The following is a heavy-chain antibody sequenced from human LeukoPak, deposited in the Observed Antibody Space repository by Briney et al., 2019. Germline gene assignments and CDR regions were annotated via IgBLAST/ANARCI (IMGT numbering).Heavy chain of an antibody. CDR1: GYPFSSYD. V-gene: IGHV1-8*03. D-gene: IGHD3-10*01. Sequence: ASVKVSCKASGYPFSSYDINWVRQATGQGLEWMGWMSPKSANTGYAQKFQGRVTITRDTSISTAYMELSSLTSEDTAVYYCARTPPGGLIDYWGQGTLVTVSS. CDR3: ARTPPGGLIDY. J-gene: IGHJ4*02. CDR2: MSPKSANT.